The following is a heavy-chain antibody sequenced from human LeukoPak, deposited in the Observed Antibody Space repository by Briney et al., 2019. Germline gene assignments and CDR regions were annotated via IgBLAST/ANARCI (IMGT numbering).Heavy chain of an antibody. Sequence: GGSLRLSCAASGFTFSSYSMNWVRQAPGKGLEWVSSISSSSSYIYYADSVKGRFTISRDNAKNSLYLQMNSLRAEDTAVYYCARPIAGYSSGPSAFDIWGQGTTVTVSS. V-gene: IGHV3-21*01. J-gene: IGHJ3*02. CDR2: ISSSSSYI. CDR1: GFTFSSYS. CDR3: ARPIAGYSSGPSAFDI. D-gene: IGHD6-19*01.